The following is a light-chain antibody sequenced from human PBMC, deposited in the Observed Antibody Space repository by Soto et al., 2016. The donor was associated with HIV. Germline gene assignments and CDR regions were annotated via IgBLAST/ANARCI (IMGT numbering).Light chain of an antibody. Sequence: SSDLTQPPSVSVSPGQAASITCSGDKLGDKYVSWYQQRPGQSPVLVIYQDNKRPSGIPERFSGSTSGNTATLTISGTQAMDEADYYCQAWDISTADVVFGGGTKLTVL. V-gene: IGLV3-1*01. CDR2: QDN. CDR3: QAWDISTADVV. CDR1: KLGDKY. J-gene: IGLJ2*01.